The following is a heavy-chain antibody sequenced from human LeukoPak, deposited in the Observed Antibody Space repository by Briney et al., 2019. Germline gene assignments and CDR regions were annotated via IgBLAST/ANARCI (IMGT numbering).Heavy chain of an antibody. D-gene: IGHD1-26*01. CDR2: IRNKAYSDTT. J-gene: IGHJ6*03. Sequence: GGSLRLSCAASGFTLCSHYMDWVRQPPGRGLEWVGRIRNKAYSDTTEYAASVKDRFTISRDGSKNSLYLQMNSPKTEDTAVYYSARGTVGAISYYCDFYYLDVWGKGTTVTVSS. CDR1: GFTLCSHY. V-gene: IGHV3-72*01. CDR3: ARGTVGAISYYCDFYYLDV.